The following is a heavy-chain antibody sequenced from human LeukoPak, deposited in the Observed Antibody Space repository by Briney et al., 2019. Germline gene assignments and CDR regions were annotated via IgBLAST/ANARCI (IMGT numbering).Heavy chain of an antibody. V-gene: IGHV4-39*07. CDR2: IYYSGST. CDR3: ASSPLYCTNGVCYPYWYFDL. CDR1: GGSISSSSYY. Sequence: SETLSLTCTVSGGSISSSSYYWGWIRQPPGKGLEWIGSIYYSGSTSYNPSLKSRVTISVDTSKNQFSLKLSSVTAADTAVYYCASSPLYCTNGVCYPYWYFDLWGRGTLVTVSS. D-gene: IGHD2-8*01. J-gene: IGHJ2*01.